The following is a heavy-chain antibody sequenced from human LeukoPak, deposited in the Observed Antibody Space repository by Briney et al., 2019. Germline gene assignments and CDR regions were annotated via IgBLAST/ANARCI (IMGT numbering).Heavy chain of an antibody. CDR1: GFTFSSYA. CDR3: AKDLGDGYNYGY. J-gene: IGHJ4*02. D-gene: IGHD5-24*01. Sequence: GGSLRLSRAASGFTFSSYAMNWVRQAPGKGLEWVSAITGSGGSTYYADSVKGRFTISRDNFKNTLYLQMNSLRAEDTALYYCAKDLGDGYNYGYWGQGTLVTVSS. V-gene: IGHV3-23*01. CDR2: ITGSGGST.